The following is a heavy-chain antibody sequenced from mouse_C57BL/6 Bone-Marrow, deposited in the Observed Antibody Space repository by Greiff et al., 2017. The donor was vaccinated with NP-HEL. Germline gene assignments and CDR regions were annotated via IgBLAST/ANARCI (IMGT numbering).Heavy chain of an antibody. CDR3: ARLRDYYYGSSSYYFDY. Sequence: VQLQQSGAELVRPGTSVKVSCKASGYAFTNYLIEWVKQRPGQGLEWIGVINPGSGGTNYNEKFKGKATLTADKSSSTAYMQLSSLTSEDSAVYFCARLRDYYYGSSSYYFDYWGQGTTLTVSS. D-gene: IGHD1-1*01. CDR2: INPGSGGT. J-gene: IGHJ2*01. CDR1: GYAFTNYL. V-gene: IGHV1-54*01.